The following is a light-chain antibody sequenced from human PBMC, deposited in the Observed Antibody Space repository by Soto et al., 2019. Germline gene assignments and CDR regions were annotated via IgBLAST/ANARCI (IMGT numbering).Light chain of an antibody. Sequence: EIVLTQSPATLSLSPGERATLSCRASESVSRGYLAWYQQKPGQAPRLLIYDTSSRASGIPHRFSASGSGTDFTLTISRLEGEDFAVYYCQQYDRAPPITFGQGTRLEI. CDR1: ESVSRGY. V-gene: IGKV3-20*01. CDR2: DTS. J-gene: IGKJ5*01. CDR3: QQYDRAPPIT.